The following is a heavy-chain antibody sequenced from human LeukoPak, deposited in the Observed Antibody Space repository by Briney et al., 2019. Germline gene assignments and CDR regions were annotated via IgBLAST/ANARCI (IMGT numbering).Heavy chain of an antibody. CDR3: AKLPESYYYMDV. J-gene: IGHJ6*03. CDR2: IWNDGSNK. CDR1: GFIFSNYG. V-gene: IGHV3-33*06. Sequence: PGGSLRLSCAASGFIFSNYGMYWVRQAPDKRLEWVAVIWNDGSNKYYADSVKGRFTTSRDNSKNTLYLQMNSLRAEDTAIYYCAKLPESYYYMDVWGKGTTVTVSS.